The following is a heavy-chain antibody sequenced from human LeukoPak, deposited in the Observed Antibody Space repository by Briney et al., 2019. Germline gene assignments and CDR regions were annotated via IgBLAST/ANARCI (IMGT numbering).Heavy chain of an antibody. CDR1: GLTLSSYW. V-gene: IGHV3-7*04. CDR3: ARDRSPCSGGRCYAYNWFDP. CDR2: IKQDGSEK. D-gene: IGHD2-15*01. Sequence: GRSLRLSCAASGLTLSSYWMTWVRQAPGKGLEWVANIKQDGSEKYYVYSVKGRFSISRDNAKNSLFLQMNSLRAEDTAVYYCARDRSPCSGGRCYAYNWFDPWGQGTLVTVSS. J-gene: IGHJ5*02.